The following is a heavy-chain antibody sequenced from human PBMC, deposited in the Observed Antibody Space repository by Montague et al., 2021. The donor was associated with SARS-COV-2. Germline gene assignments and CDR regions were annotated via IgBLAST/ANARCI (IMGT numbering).Heavy chain of an antibody. V-gene: IGHV4-39*01. Sequence: SETLSLTCTVSGDSISSSSYYWGWIRQPPGEGLEWIGSINNRGNTYNNPSLRSRVSISVDTSKNQFSLNVRSVTAADTGLFYCVRVTHPRRAWPYYMDVWGQGTNVTVSS. CDR3: VRVTHPRRAWPYYMDV. CDR1: GDSISSSSYY. CDR2: INNRGNT. D-gene: IGHD4-11*01. J-gene: IGHJ6*03.